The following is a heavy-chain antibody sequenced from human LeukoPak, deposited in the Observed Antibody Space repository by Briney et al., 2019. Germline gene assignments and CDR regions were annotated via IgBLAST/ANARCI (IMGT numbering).Heavy chain of an antibody. V-gene: IGHV4-61*02. CDR2: IYTSGST. J-gene: IGHJ6*03. CDR1: GGSISSGSYY. CDR3: ARTTKGGDILLMLQRDMDV. D-gene: IGHD2-8*01. Sequence: SQTLSLTCTVSGGSISSGSYYWSWIRQPAGKGLEWIGRIYTSGSTNYNPSLKSRVTISVDTSKNQFSLKLSSVTAADTAVYYCARTTKGGDILLMLQRDMDVWGKGTTITVSS.